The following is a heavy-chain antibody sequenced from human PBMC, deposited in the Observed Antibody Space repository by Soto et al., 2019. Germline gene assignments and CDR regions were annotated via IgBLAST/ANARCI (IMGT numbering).Heavy chain of an antibody. J-gene: IGHJ5*02. CDR1: GGSISSYY. CDR3: ARLSYPAGKESNCFDP. D-gene: IGHD3-16*02. V-gene: IGHV4-59*01. Sequence: SETLSLTCTFSGGSISSYYWSWIRQPPGKGLEWIGYIYYSGSTNYNPSLKSRVTISVDTSKNQFSLELSSVTAADTAVYYCARLSYPAGKESNCFDPWGQGTLVTVSS. CDR2: IYYSGST.